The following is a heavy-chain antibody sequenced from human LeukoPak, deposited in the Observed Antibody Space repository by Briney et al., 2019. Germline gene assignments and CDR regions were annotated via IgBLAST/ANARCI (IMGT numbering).Heavy chain of an antibody. J-gene: IGHJ3*02. D-gene: IGHD6-19*01. Sequence: GGTLRLSCAASGFTFSSYAMSWVRQAPGKGLEWVSAISGSGGSTYYADSVKGRFTISRDNSKNTLYLQMNSLRAEDTAVYYCAKDHGFGGWSVYDAFDIWGQGTMVTVSS. CDR2: ISGSGGST. V-gene: IGHV3-23*01. CDR3: AKDHGFGGWSVYDAFDI. CDR1: GFTFSSYA.